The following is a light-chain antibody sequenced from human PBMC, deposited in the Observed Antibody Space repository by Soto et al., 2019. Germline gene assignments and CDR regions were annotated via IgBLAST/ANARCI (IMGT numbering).Light chain of an antibody. CDR2: GAS. Sequence: EIVLTQPPGTLSLSPGERATLSCRASQSVSSSYLAWYQQKPGQAPRLLIYGASSRATGIPDRFSGSGSGTDFTLTISRLEPEDFVVYYCQQYVNSPITSGQGTRLEIK. CDR3: QQYVNSPIT. J-gene: IGKJ5*01. V-gene: IGKV3-20*01. CDR1: QSVSSSY.